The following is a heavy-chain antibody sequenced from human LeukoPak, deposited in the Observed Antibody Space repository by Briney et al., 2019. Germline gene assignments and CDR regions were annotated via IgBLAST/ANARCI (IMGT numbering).Heavy chain of an antibody. CDR1: GYTFTSYD. V-gene: IGHV1-8*01. CDR3: ARERSGSYYVDAFDI. Sequence: ASVKVSCKASGYTFTSYDINWVRQATGQGLEWMGWMNPNSGNTGYAQKFQGRVTMTRNTSISTAYMELSSLSSEDTAVYYCARERSGSYYVDAFDIWGQGTMVTVSS. CDR2: MNPNSGNT. D-gene: IGHD1-26*01. J-gene: IGHJ3*02.